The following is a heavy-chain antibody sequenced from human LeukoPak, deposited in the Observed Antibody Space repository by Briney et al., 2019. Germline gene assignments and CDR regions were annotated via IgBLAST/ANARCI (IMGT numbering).Heavy chain of an antibody. Sequence: SPSLSPIRAVDGRSFGGYYTGRIRQPPGEGLEWLGEINHRGRTNYNPSLKSGVPISVDTPKNQFSLKLSSVTAADTAVYYCASVALGYCTNGVGYTGDYWGQGTLVTVSS. CDR3: ASVALGYCTNGVGYTGDY. V-gene: IGHV4-34*01. D-gene: IGHD2-8*01. CDR2: INHRGRT. J-gene: IGHJ4*02. CDR1: GRSFGGYY.